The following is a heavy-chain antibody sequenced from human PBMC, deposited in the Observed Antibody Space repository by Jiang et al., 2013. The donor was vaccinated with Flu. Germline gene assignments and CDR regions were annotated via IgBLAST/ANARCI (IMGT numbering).Heavy chain of an antibody. J-gene: IGHJ4*02. Sequence: GSGLVKPSQTLSLTCAVSGGSISSGGYSWSWIRQPPGKGLEWIGYIYHSGSTYYNPSLKSRVTISVDRSKNQFSLKLSSVTAADTAVYYCARKSGYSYGLFDYWGQGTLVTVSS. CDR1: GGSISSGGYS. D-gene: IGHD5-18*01. CDR3: ARKSGYSYGLFDY. V-gene: IGHV4-30-2*01. CDR2: IYHSGST.